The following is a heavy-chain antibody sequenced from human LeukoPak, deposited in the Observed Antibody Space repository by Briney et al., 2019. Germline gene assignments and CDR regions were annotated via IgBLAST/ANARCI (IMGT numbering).Heavy chain of an antibody. CDR2: IYYSGST. V-gene: IGHV4-61*01. J-gene: IGHJ5*02. D-gene: IGHD3-9*01. CDR3: ARVDEDDWFQPFDP. Sequence: PSETLSLTCTVSGGSISSSSYYWSSIRQPPGKGLEWIGYIYYSGSTNYNPSLKSRVTISVDTSKNQFSLKLSSVTAADTAVYYCARVDEDDWFQPFDPWGQGTLVTVSS. CDR1: GGSISSSSYY.